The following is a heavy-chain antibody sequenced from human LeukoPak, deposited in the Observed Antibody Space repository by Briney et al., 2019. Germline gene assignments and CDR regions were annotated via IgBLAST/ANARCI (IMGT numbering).Heavy chain of an antibody. CDR3: ARVVVVAAGHDY. CDR1: GFTFSDYY. V-gene: IGHV4-34*01. J-gene: IGHJ4*02. CDR2: INHSGST. Sequence: GSLRLSRAASGFTFSDYYWSWSPQPPGKGPEGSGEINHSGSTNYNPSLKSRVTTSVDTSKKQYSLKLSSVTAAETAVYYCARVVVVAAGHDYWGQGTLVTVSS. D-gene: IGHD2-15*01.